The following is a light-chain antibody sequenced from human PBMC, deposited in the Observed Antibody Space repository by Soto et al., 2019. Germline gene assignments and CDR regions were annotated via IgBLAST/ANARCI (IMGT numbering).Light chain of an antibody. V-gene: IGKV3-15*01. CDR1: QSVSSN. CDR2: GAS. J-gene: IGKJ1*01. Sequence: EIVMTQSPATLSLSPGERATLSCRASQSVSSNLSWYQQKTSRAPRLLIYGASTRTTAIPARISGGGSGTEFIPIIISLQDADFLVYYCQQYNNWPPWTFGQGTKVEIK. CDR3: QQYNNWPPWT.